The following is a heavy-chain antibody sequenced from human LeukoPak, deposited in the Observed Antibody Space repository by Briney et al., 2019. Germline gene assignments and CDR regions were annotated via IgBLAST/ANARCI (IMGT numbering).Heavy chain of an antibody. CDR3: VRNSEEYVRGSYRYADAFDI. D-gene: IGHD3-16*02. Sequence: PGGSLRLSCVASGFTLRSHWMHWVRQAPGKGLMWVSRINSDGSSTDYADSVKGRFSISRDNAKNTPFLQMSSLRGEDTAVYYCVRNSEEYVRGSYRYADAFDIWGQGTMVTVTS. CDR2: INSDGSST. CDR1: GFTLRSHW. V-gene: IGHV3-74*01. J-gene: IGHJ3*02.